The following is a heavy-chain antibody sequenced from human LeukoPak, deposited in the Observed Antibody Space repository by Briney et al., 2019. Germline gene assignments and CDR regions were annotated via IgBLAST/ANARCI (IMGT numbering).Heavy chain of an antibody. CDR1: GFTFDDYA. Sequence: GGSLRLSCAASGFTFDDYAMHWVRQAPGKGLEWVSGISWNSGSIGYADSVKGRFTISRDNAKNSLYLQMNSLRAEDTALYYCAKDASSSWYAGYEYFQHGGQGTLVTVSS. V-gene: IGHV3-9*01. CDR3: AKDASSSWYAGYEYFQH. J-gene: IGHJ1*01. D-gene: IGHD6-13*01. CDR2: ISWNSGSI.